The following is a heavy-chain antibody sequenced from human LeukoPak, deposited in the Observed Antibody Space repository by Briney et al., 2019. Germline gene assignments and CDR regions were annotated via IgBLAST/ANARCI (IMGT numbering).Heavy chain of an antibody. V-gene: IGHV3-66*01. CDR3: ARDPMTTEYYYYGMDV. J-gene: IGHJ6*02. CDR2: IYSGGST. CDR1: GFTVSSNY. Sequence: GGSLRLSCAASGFTVSSNYMSWVRQAPGKGLEWVSVIYSGGSTYYADSVKGRFTISRDNSKNTLYLQMNSLRAEDTAVYYCARDPMTTEYYYYGMDVWGQGTTVTVSS. D-gene: IGHD4-11*01.